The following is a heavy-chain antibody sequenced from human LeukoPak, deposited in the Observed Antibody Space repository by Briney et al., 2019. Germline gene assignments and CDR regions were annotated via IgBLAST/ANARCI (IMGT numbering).Heavy chain of an antibody. CDR2: IGYDGSNK. D-gene: IGHD4-17*01. CDR1: GFTFSSYG. V-gene: IGHV3-30*02. CDR3: AKRGGTTVTTSNFHMDV. J-gene: IGHJ6*03. Sequence: PGGSLILSCAASGFTFSSYGMHWVRQAPGKGLEWVAFIGYDGSNKYTADSARGRFTLSRDNSKDTLYLQMNSLRAEDTAVYYCAKRGGTTVTTSNFHMDVWGKGTTVTVSS.